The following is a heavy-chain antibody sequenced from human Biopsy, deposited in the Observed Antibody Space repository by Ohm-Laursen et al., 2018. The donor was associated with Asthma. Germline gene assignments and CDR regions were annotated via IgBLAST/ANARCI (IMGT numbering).Heavy chain of an antibody. V-gene: IGHV3-30*03. CDR1: GFTFSSYG. D-gene: IGHD5-18*01. CDR2: ISYDGSNK. CDR3: ARFKRGYSYGYAGVFDY. J-gene: IGHJ4*02. Sequence: SLRLSCAASGFTFSSYGMHWVRQAPGKGLEWVAVISYDGSNKYYADSVKGRFTIARDNAKNSLYLQMNSLRDEDTAVYYCARFKRGYSYGYAGVFDYWGQGTLVTVSS.